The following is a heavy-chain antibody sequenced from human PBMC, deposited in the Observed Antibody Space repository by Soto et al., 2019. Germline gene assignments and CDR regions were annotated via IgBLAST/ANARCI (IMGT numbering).Heavy chain of an antibody. J-gene: IGHJ6*03. V-gene: IGHV4-34*01. CDR1: GGSFSGYY. CDR3: ATLWGDNWNYRDYYYYYMDV. D-gene: IGHD1-7*01. Sequence: SETLSLTCAVYGGSFSGYYWSWIRQPPGKGLEWIGEINHSGSTNYNPSLKSRVTISVDTSKNQFSLKLSSVTAADTAVYYCATLWGDNWNYRDYYYYYMDVWGKGTTVTVSS. CDR2: INHSGST.